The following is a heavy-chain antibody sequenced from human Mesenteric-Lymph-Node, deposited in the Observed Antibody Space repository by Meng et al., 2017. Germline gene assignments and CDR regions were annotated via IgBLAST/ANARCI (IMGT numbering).Heavy chain of an antibody. CDR3: AHRHRLRDFDY. Sequence: KESAPPLLKPTQTLTLTCPFSGFSISSSGGGVGWIRQPPGEALEWLALIYWYDDKRYSPSLKNRLTITQDTSKNQVVLTLTNIDPVDTATYYCAHRHRLRDFDYWGQGTLVTVSS. V-gene: IGHV2-5*01. CDR1: GFSISSSGGG. CDR2: IYWYDDK. J-gene: IGHJ4*02. D-gene: IGHD4-17*01.